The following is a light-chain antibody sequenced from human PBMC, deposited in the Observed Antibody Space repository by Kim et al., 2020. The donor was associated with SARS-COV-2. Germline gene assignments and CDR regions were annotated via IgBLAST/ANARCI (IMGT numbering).Light chain of an antibody. CDR1: SSDVGSYNL. CDR2: EVS. V-gene: IGLV2-23*02. Sequence: QSALTQPASVSGSPGQSITISCTGTSSDVGSYNLVSWYQQHPGKAPKLMIYEVSKRPSGVSNRFSCSKSGNTASLTISGLQAEDEADYYCCSYAGSSTSVVFGGGTQLTVL. CDR3: CSYAGSSTSVV. J-gene: IGLJ2*01.